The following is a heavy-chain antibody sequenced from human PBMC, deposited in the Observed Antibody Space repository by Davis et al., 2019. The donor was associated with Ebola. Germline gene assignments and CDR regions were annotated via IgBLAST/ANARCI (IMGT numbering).Heavy chain of an antibody. CDR1: GFTFSSHT. CDR2: ISSGSSTI. J-gene: IGHJ4*02. Sequence: GGSLRLSCAASGFTFSSHTMSWVRQAPGKGLEYVSYISSGSSTIYYADSVKGRFTISRDNAKKSLYLQMNSLRAEDTAVYYCARGPSTSNSFSYWGLGTLVSVSS. V-gene: IGHV3-48*04. D-gene: IGHD1-1*01. CDR3: ARGPSTSNSFSY.